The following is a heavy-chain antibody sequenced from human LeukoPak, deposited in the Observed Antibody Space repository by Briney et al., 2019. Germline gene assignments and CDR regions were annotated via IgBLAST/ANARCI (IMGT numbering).Heavy chain of an antibody. D-gene: IGHD2-8*01. CDR1: GFTFSYHG. CDR3: ARAVGGVDAKGDALDI. CDR2: IWHDGSNQ. V-gene: IGHV3-33*01. Sequence: GRSLRLSCAVSGFTFSYHGMHWVRRAPGKGLDWVAVIWHDGSNQAYADSVKGRFTISRDNSKNTVYLQMNSLRVDDTAVYYCARAVGGVDAKGDALDIWGQGTVVTVSS. J-gene: IGHJ3*02.